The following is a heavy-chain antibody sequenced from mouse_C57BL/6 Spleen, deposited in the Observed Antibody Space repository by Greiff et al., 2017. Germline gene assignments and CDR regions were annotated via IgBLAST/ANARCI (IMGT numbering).Heavy chain of an antibody. CDR1: GYTFTSYG. D-gene: IGHD1-1*01. J-gene: IGHJ2*01. V-gene: IGHV1-81*01. CDR2: IYPRSGNT. CDR3: ARGDYGSPLDY. Sequence: QVQLQQSGAELARPGASVKLSCKASGYTFTSYGISWVKQRTGQGLEWIGEIYPRSGNTYYNEKFKGKATLTADKSSSTAYMELHSLTSEDAAVYFCARGDYGSPLDYWGQGTTLTVSA.